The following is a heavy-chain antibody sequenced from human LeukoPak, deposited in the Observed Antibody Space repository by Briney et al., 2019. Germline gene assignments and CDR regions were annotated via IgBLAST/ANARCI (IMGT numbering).Heavy chain of an antibody. CDR3: ARDLRGQLRYFDWLPPATPLLDY. CDR1: GCTFTSYG. D-gene: IGHD3-9*01. Sequence: ASVKVSCKASGCTFTSYGISWVRQAPGQGLEWMGWISAYNGNTNYAQKLQGRVTMTTDTSTSTAYMELRSLRSDDTAVYYCARDLRGQLRYFDWLPPATPLLDYWGQGTLVTVSS. CDR2: ISAYNGNT. J-gene: IGHJ4*02. V-gene: IGHV1-18*01.